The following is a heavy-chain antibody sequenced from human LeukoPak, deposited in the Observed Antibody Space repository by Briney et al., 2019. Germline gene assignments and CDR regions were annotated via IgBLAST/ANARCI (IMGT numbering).Heavy chain of an antibody. Sequence: PSETLSLTCTVSGGSISSYYWSWIRQPPGKGLEWIGYIYYSGSTNYNPSLKSRVTTSVDTSKNQFSLKLSSVTAADTAVYYCARSWRDGYNDYWGQGTLVTVSS. CDR2: IYYSGST. CDR3: ARSWRDGYNDY. J-gene: IGHJ4*02. V-gene: IGHV4-59*08. CDR1: GGSISSYY. D-gene: IGHD5-24*01.